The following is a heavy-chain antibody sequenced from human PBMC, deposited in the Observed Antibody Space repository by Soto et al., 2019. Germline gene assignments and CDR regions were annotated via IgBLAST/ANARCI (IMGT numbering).Heavy chain of an antibody. D-gene: IGHD3-22*01. CDR3: ARQFSTYYYDSSGLAY. J-gene: IGHJ4*02. CDR1: GYSFTSYW. V-gene: IGHV5-51*01. CDR2: TYPGDSDT. Sequence: RGESLKISCKGSGYSFTSYWIGWVRQMPGKGLEWMGITYPGDSDTRYSPSFQGQVTISADKSISTAYLQWSSLKASDTAMYYCARQFSTYYYDSSGLAYWGQGTLVTVSS.